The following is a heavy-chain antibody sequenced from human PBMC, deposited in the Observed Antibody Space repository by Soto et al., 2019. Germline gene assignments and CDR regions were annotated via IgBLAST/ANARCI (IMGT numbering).Heavy chain of an antibody. CDR1: GYSFTSYW. J-gene: IGHJ3*02. D-gene: IGHD3-22*01. Sequence: PGESLKISCKGSGYSFTSYWISWVRQMPGKGLEWMGRIDPSDSYTNYSPSFQGHVTISADKSISTAYLQWSSLKASDTAMYYCARRFPLYDSSGYYCPILYAFEIWDQGTMVTVSS. CDR3: ARRFPLYDSSGYYCPILYAFEI. CDR2: IDPSDSYT. V-gene: IGHV5-10-1*01.